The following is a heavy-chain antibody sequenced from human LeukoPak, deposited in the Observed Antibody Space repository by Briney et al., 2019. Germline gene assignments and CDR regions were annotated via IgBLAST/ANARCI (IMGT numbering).Heavy chain of an antibody. CDR1: GGSISSSSYY. CDR3: ARDLGRYYGMDV. Sequence: PSETLSLTCTVSGGSISSSSYYWGWIRQPPGKGLEWIGSIYYSGSTYYNPSLKSRVTISVDTSKNQFSLKLSSVTAADTAVYYCARDLGRYYGMDVWGQGTTVTVSS. CDR2: IYYSGST. J-gene: IGHJ6*02. V-gene: IGHV4-39*07.